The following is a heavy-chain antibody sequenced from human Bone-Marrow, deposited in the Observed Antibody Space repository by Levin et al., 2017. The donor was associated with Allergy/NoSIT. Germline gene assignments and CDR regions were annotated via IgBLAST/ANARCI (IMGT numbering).Heavy chain of an antibody. D-gene: IGHD6-13*01. V-gene: IGHV1-2*06. CDR1: GYTFTAYY. Sequence: MPGGSLRLSCNTSGYTFTAYYIHWVRQAPGQGLEWMGRINPKSGDTDFAQKFQGRVTMATDTSISTASMVLSRLRSDDTALYYCARDVRAASTRWFDPWGQGTLVTVSS. CDR2: INPKSGDT. CDR3: ARDVRAASTRWFDP. J-gene: IGHJ5*02.